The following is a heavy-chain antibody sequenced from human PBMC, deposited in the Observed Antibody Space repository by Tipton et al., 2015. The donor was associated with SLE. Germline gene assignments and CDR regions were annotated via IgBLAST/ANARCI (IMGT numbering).Heavy chain of an antibody. CDR1: GFSISNYW. D-gene: IGHD3-3*01. CDR3: ARDRDWLLYDN. J-gene: IGHJ4*02. Sequence: SLRLSCAASGFSISNYWMHWVRQGPGKGLVWVSRIRSDGRNKDYAGSVNGRFTISRDNAKNTLFLQMNSLTAEDTGVYYCARDRDWLLYDNWGQGTLVTVSS. V-gene: IGHV3-74*01. CDR2: IRSDGRNK.